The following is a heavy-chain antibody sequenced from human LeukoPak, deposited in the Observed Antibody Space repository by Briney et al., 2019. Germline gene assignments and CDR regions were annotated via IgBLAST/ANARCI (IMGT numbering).Heavy chain of an antibody. V-gene: IGHV1-24*01. Sequence: ASVKVSCKVSGYTLTELSMHWVRQAPGKGLEWMGGFDPEDGGTIYAQKFQGRVTMTEDTSTDTAYMELSSLRSEDTAVYYCATGHVSGVDYGSGDTQFDYWGQGTLVTVSS. D-gene: IGHD3-10*01. CDR2: FDPEDGGT. CDR1: GYTLTELS. J-gene: IGHJ4*02. CDR3: ATGHVSGVDYGSGDTQFDY.